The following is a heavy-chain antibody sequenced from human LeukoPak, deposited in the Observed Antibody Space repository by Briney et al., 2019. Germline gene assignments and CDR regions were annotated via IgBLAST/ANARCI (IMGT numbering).Heavy chain of an antibody. CDR2: IYPSDSDT. CDR1: GYSFTSYW. V-gene: IGHV5-51*01. D-gene: IGHD2-21*01. CDR3: ARQGLYSLRFYDGVDV. J-gene: IGHJ6*02. Sequence: GESLKISCKGSGYSFTSYWIGWVRQMPGKGLEWMGLIYPSDSDTRYSPSFQGQVTISADKSISTAYLQWSSLTASDSAMYYCARQGLYSLRFYDGVDVWGQGTTVTVSS.